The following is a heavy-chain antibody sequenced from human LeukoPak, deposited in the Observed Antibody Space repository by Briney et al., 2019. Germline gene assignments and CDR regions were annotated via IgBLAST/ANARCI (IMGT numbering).Heavy chain of an antibody. J-gene: IGHJ4*02. Sequence: PSETLSLTCTVSGGSISSNFWSWIRQPPGKGLEWIGYIYDSGTTSYNPSLKSRATISGDTSKNQFSLKLNSVTAADTAVYYCARAKPNRNPPDYWGQGTLVIVSS. V-gene: IGHV4-59*08. D-gene: IGHD1-14*01. CDR3: ARAKPNRNPPDY. CDR2: IYDSGTT. CDR1: GGSISSNF.